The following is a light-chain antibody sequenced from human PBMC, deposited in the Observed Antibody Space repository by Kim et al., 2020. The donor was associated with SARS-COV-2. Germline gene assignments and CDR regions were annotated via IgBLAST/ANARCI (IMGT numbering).Light chain of an antibody. CDR2: QDS. CDR3: QAWDSSTVV. CDR1: KLGDKY. V-gene: IGLV3-1*01. J-gene: IGLJ2*01. Sequence: VSPEQTASITCSGDKLGDKYAFWYQQKPGQSPVLVIYQDSKRPSGIPERFSGSNSGNTATLTISGTQAMDEADYYCQAWDSSTVVFGGGTQLTVL.